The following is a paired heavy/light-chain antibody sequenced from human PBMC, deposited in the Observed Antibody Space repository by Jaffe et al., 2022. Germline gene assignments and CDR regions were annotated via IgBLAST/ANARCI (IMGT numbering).Light chain of an antibody. CDR2: NVF. V-gene: IGKV2-30*01. J-gene: IGKJ1*01. CDR1: QSLVFSDGNTY. CDR3: VQSVRWPWT. Sequence: DVVLTQSPLSLPVTLGQPASISCKSSQSLVFSDGNTYLNWFHQRPGQSPRRLIYNVFKRGSGVPDRFSGSGSGTDFTLKISRVEAEDVGVYYCVQSVRWPWTFGQGTKVEIK.
Heavy chain of an antibody. J-gene: IGHJ5*02. CDR2: INPRDSDT. D-gene: IGHD1-26*01. CDR1: PASTFVNYW. V-gene: IGHV5-51*03. Sequence: EVQLVQSGTEVKEPGESLKISCQGPPASTFVNYWIGWVRQMPGKGLEWVGIINPRDSDTQYSPSFQGHVTISVDKSISTAYLQWSSLRASDTAMYYCVRRLYIAGPTSSDWFDPWGQGTLVTVSS. CDR3: VRRLYIAGPTSSDWFDP.